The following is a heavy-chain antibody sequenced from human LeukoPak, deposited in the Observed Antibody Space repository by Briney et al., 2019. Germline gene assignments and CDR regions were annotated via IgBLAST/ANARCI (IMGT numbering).Heavy chain of an antibody. Sequence: GGSLRLSCAASGFTFSSNSMNWVRQAPGKGLEWVSYISSTGGTIYYADSMKGRFTISRDNSKNTLSLQMNSLRAEDTAVYYCAKVHLGFGEGPGAFDIWGQGTMVTVSS. CDR2: ISSTGGTI. V-gene: IGHV3-48*04. D-gene: IGHD3-10*01. J-gene: IGHJ3*02. CDR3: AKVHLGFGEGPGAFDI. CDR1: GFTFSSNS.